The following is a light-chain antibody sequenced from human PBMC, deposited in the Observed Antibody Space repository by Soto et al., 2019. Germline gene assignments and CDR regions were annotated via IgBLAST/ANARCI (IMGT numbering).Light chain of an antibody. V-gene: IGLV1-40*01. CDR3: QSYDRSLSLV. J-gene: IGLJ2*01. CDR1: SSNIGAGYD. CDR2: GNS. Sequence: QSVLTQPPSVSGAPGQRVTISCTGSSSNIGAGYDVHWYPKLPGTAPKLLIYGNSNRPSGVPDRFSGSKSGTAASLAITGLQAEDEADYYCQSYDRSLSLVFCGGSQLTVL.